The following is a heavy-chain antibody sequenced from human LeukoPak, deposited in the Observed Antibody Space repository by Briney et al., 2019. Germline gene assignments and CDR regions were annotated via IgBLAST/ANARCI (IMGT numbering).Heavy chain of an antibody. Sequence: ASVKVSCKVSGYTFTDYYMHWVQQAPGKGLELMGLVDPEDGETIYAEKFQGRVTITADTSTDTAYMELSSLRSEDTGVYYCATVGRWGSRVDYWGQETLLSVFS. V-gene: IGHV1-69-2*01. CDR3: ATVGRWGSRVDY. CDR1: GYTFTDYY. J-gene: IGHJ4*02. D-gene: IGHD7-27*01. CDR2: VDPEDGET.